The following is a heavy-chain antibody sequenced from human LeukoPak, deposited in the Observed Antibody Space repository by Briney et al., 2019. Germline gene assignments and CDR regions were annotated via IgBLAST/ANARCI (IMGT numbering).Heavy chain of an antibody. CDR2: INANNGDT. CDR3: ARDRLGRDELSPPDH. D-gene: IGHD3-16*02. V-gene: IGHV1-3*01. CDR1: GYTFSTYG. J-gene: IGHJ5*02. Sequence: ASVKISCKASGYTFSTYGLHWQRQAPGQRLEWLGWINANNGDTRYSQNFQDRLTITRDRSATTAYMELSSLTSEDTALYYCARDRLGRDELSPPDHWGLGTLVTVSS.